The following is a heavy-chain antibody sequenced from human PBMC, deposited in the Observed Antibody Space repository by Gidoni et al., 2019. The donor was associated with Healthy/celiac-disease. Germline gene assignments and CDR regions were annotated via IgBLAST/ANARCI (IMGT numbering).Heavy chain of an antibody. CDR1: GFTFDDYA. Sequence: EVQLVESGGGLVQPGRSLRLSCAASGFTFDDYAMHWVRQAPGKGLEWVSGISWNSGSIGYADSVKGRFTISRDNAKNSLYLQMNSLRTEDTALYYCAKDRLGYTSSWTTFDYWGQGTLVTVSS. CDR3: AKDRLGYTSSWTTFDY. CDR2: ISWNSGSI. V-gene: IGHV3-9*01. J-gene: IGHJ4*02. D-gene: IGHD6-13*01.